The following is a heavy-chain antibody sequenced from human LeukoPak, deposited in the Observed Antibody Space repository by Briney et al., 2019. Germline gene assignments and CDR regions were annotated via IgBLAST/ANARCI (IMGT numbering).Heavy chain of an antibody. CDR3: ARVDSHSSGYYDY. Sequence: PGGSLRLSCAASGFTFSSYRMSWVRQAPGKGVEWVANIKQDGSAIKYVDSVKGRFTISRDNAKNSLYLQMNSLRAEDTAVYYCARVDSHSSGYYDYWGQGTLVTVSS. D-gene: IGHD3-22*01. J-gene: IGHJ4*02. CDR1: GFTFSSYR. V-gene: IGHV3-7*01. CDR2: IKQDGSAI.